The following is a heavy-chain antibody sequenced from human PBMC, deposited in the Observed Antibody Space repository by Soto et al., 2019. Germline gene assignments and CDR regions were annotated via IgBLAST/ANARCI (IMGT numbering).Heavy chain of an antibody. V-gene: IGHV3-33*01. CDR3: ARWRSGLYGFYFDY. D-gene: IGHD3-22*01. CDR2: IQDDGSNK. J-gene: IGHJ4*02. Sequence: QVQLVESGGGVVQPGRSLRLSCVTSGFTFSRYGMQWVRQAPGNGLEWVAVIQDDGSNKYYADSMKGRFTISRDNSKDTLYLQMNSLRAEDTAVSYCARWRSGLYGFYFDYWGQGTLVTVSS. CDR1: GFTFSRYG.